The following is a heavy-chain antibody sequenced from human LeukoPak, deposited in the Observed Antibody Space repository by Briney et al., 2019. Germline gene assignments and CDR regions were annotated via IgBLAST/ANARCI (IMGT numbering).Heavy chain of an antibody. CDR1: GFTFSDYY. D-gene: IGHD3-3*01. J-gene: IGHJ3*02. CDR3: ARSPGYDFWSGYYTGISHAFDI. V-gene: IGHV3-11*04. Sequence: VGSLRLSCAASGFTFSDYYMSWIRQAPGKGLEWVSYISSSGSTIYYADSVKGRFTISRDNAKNSLYLQMNSLRAEDTAVYYCARSPGYDFWSGYYTGISHAFDIWGQGTMVTVSS. CDR2: ISSSGSTI.